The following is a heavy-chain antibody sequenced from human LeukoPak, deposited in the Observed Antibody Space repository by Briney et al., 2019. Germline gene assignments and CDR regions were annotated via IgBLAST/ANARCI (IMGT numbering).Heavy chain of an antibody. V-gene: IGHV4-39*01. J-gene: IGHJ6*02. D-gene: IGHD2-2*01. CDR1: GGSISSSSYY. CDR3: ASRGYCSSTSCYLPYGMDV. CDR2: INYSGST. Sequence: PSETLSLTCTVSGGSISSSSYYWGWIRQPPGKGLEWIGSINYSGSTYYNPSLKSRVTISVDTSKNQFSLKLSSVTAADTAVYYCASRGYCSSTSCYLPYGMDVWGQGTTVTVSS.